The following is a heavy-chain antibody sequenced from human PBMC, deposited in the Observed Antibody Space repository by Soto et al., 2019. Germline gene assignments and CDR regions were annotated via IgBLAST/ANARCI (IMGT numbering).Heavy chain of an antibody. CDR3: ARVKGNWGSSYYYYYGMDV. Sequence: SETLSLTCTVSGGSISSYYWSWIRQPPGKGLGWIGYIYYSGSTNYNPSLKSRVTISVDTSKNQFSLKLSSVTAADTAVYYCARVKGNWGSSYYYYYGMDVWGQGTTVTVSS. D-gene: IGHD7-27*01. CDR1: GGSISSYY. J-gene: IGHJ6*02. V-gene: IGHV4-59*01. CDR2: IYYSGST.